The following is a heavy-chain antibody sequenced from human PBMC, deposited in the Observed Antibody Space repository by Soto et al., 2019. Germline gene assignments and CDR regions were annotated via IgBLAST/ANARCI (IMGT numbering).Heavy chain of an antibody. CDR2: INPNSGGT. Sequence: GALLNLYRKTAGYTFTDDYGHWGRQTPGQGLEWMGWINPNSGGTNYAQKFQGRVTMTRDTSVTTAYMELSRLTSDDTAVYYCAIQEHAFDIWGQGT. J-gene: IGHJ3*02. D-gene: IGHD1-1*01. CDR1: GYTFTDDY. CDR3: AIQEHAFDI. V-gene: IGHV1-2*02.